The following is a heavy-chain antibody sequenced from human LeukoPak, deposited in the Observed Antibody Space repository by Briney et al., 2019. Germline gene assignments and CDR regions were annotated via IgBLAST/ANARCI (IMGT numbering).Heavy chain of an antibody. CDR2: IYHSGST. V-gene: IGHV4-38-2*01. Sequence: SETLSLTCAVSGYSISSGYYWGWIRQPPGKGLEWIGSIYHSGSTYYNPSLKSRVTISVDTSKNQFSLKLSSVTAADTAVYYSARIYGDGYNPSYWGQGTLVTVSS. D-gene: IGHD5-24*01. CDR3: ARIYGDGYNPSY. J-gene: IGHJ4*02. CDR1: GYSISSGYY.